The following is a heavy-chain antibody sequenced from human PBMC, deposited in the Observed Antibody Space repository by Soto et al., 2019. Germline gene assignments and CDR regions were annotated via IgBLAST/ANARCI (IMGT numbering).Heavy chain of an antibody. Sequence: QVQLVESGGGVVQPGNSLRLSCAGSGFPFSAEAMHWVRQAPGKGLEWVAAISYDGNNKNHADSVKGRFTVSRDNSKNTLYQQIYSLRPEDTAVYYCARDYSSGWCLDYWGEGSLVTVSS. CDR1: GFPFSAEA. D-gene: IGHD6-13*01. V-gene: IGHV3-30-3*01. CDR3: ARDYSSGWCLDY. CDR2: ISYDGNNK. J-gene: IGHJ4*02.